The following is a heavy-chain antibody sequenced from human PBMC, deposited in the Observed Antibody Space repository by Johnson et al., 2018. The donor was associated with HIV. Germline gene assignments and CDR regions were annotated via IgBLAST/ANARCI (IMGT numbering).Heavy chain of an antibody. CDR2: ISSGGSP. Sequence: VQLVESGGGLVQPGGSLRLSCAASGFTVSSNYMSWVRQAPGKGLEWVSVISSGGSPYYADSVTGRFTISSDNSKNTLYLQMNSLRAEYTAVYYCARDGDSSGPLHDAFDIWGQGTMVTVSS. V-gene: IGHV3-66*01. CDR3: ARDGDSSGPLHDAFDI. D-gene: IGHD3-22*01. CDR1: GFTVSSNY. J-gene: IGHJ3*02.